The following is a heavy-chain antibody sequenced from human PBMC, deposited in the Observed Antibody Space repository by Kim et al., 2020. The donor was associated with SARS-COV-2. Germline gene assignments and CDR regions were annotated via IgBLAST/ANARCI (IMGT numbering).Heavy chain of an antibody. Sequence: GGSLRLSCAASGFTFSNYVMNWVRQAPGKGLEWVSAISGSGGSTYYADSVKGRFTISRDNSKNTLYLQMNSLRAEDTAVYYCAKDPYYDFWSGYYFDYWGQGTLVTVSS. CDR1: GFTFSNYV. CDR3: AKDPYYDFWSGYYFDY. V-gene: IGHV3-23*01. CDR2: ISGSGGST. J-gene: IGHJ4*02. D-gene: IGHD3-3*01.